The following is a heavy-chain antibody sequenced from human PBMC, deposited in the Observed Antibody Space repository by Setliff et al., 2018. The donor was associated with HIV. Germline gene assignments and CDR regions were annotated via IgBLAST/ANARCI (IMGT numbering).Heavy chain of an antibody. V-gene: IGHV1-46*01. CDR3: VRDRGDATIFSWGHYFDY. D-gene: IGHD3-3*01. Sequence: ASVKVSCKASGYTFTNYYMHWVRQAPGQGLEWMRVINPSSGGTHYAQKFQGRVTMARDTSTTTVYMDLSSLTSEDTAVYFCVRDRGDATIFSWGHYFDYWGPGTLVTVSS. CDR1: GYTFTNYY. CDR2: INPSSGGT. J-gene: IGHJ4*02.